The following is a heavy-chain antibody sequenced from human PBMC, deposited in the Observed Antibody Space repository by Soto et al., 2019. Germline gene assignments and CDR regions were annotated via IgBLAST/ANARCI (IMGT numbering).Heavy chain of an antibody. Sequence: SETLSLTCTVSGGSISSSSYYWGWIRQPPGKGLEWIGSIYYSGSTYYNPSLKSRVTISVDTSKNQFSLKLSSVTAADPAVYYCARSGVAARPFDYWGQGTLVTVSS. CDR2: IYYSGST. J-gene: IGHJ4*02. CDR3: ARSGVAARPFDY. V-gene: IGHV4-39*07. D-gene: IGHD6-6*01. CDR1: GGSISSSSYY.